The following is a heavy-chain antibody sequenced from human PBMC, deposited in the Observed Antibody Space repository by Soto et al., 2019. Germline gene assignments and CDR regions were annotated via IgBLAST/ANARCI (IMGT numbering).Heavy chain of an antibody. CDR2: ANAGDSDT. J-gene: IGHJ4*02. Sequence: GESLKISCKGSGYSFISYWVAWVRQMPGKGLEWMGIANAGDSDTRYSPSFQGQVTVSADKSISTAYLHWSSLKASDSAMYYCVRPDSNGYYAYWGQGTLVTVSS. V-gene: IGHV5-51*01. D-gene: IGHD3-22*01. CDR1: GYSFISYW. CDR3: VRPDSNGYYAY.